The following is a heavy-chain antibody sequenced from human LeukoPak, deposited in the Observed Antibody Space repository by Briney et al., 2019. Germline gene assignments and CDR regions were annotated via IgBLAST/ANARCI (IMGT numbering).Heavy chain of an antibody. CDR1: GYSFANYW. CDR2: IYPGDSDT. V-gene: IGHV5-51*01. Sequence: GESLKISCKGSGYSFANYWIGWVRQMPGKGLEWMGTIYPGDSDTRYSQSFQGQVTISADKSISTAYLQWSSLKASDTAMYYCARRRHCSSGSCEDLDFWGQGTLVTVSS. J-gene: IGHJ4*02. CDR3: ARRRHCSSGSCEDLDF. D-gene: IGHD2-15*01.